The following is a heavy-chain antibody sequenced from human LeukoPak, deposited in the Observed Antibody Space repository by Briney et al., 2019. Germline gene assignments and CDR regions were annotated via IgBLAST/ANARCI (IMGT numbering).Heavy chain of an antibody. CDR3: ARDVRAIAFDV. V-gene: IGHV3-21*01. CDR1: GVTVTNLI. CDR2: ISSRSKYI. J-gene: IGHJ3*01. Sequence: GGSLRLSCAASGVTVTNLIMNWVRQAPGKGLEWLSSISSRSKYIYYADSVKGRFTISRDNAKTSVYLQMSSLRAEDTAVYYCARDVRAIAFDVWGQGTMVTVSS.